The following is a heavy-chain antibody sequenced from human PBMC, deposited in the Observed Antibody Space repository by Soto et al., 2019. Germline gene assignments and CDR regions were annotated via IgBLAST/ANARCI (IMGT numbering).Heavy chain of an antibody. V-gene: IGHV3-7*01. CDR3: VRSQSAEYHA. J-gene: IGHJ3*01. Sequence: EVQLVESGGGLVQPGGSLTLSCAASGFTFSSFWMTWVRQAPGKGLEWVANIKQDGSAKNYVDSVEGRFTVSRDNAKNSLYLQMNSLRVEDTAVYYCVRSQSAEYHAWGQGTMVIVSS. D-gene: IGHD6-6*01. CDR1: GFTFSSFW. CDR2: IKQDGSAK.